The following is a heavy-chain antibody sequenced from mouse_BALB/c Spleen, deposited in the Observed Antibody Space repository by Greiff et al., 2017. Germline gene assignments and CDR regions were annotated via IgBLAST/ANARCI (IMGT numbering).Heavy chain of an antibody. J-gene: IGHJ4*01. CDR2: IYPYNGGT. D-gene: IGHD4-1*01. V-gene: IGHV1S29*02. CDR1: GYTFTDYN. Sequence: EVQLQQSGPELVKPGASVKISCKASGYTFTDYNMHWVKQSHGKSLEWIGYIYPYNGGTGYNQKFKSKATLTVDNSSSTAYMELRSLTSEDSAVYYCAREMGRGYAMDYWGQGTSVTVSS. CDR3: AREMGRGYAMDY.